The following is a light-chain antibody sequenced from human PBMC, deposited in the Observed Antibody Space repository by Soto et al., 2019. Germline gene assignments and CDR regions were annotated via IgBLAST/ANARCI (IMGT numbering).Light chain of an antibody. V-gene: IGKV3-20*01. CDR1: QSVSSTY. CDR3: QQYGSFSIT. CDR2: GAS. J-gene: IGKJ5*01. Sequence: ENVLTQSPGTPSLSPGERASLSCRASQSVSSTYLAWYQQKPGQAPRLLIYGASSRATGIPDRFSGGGSGTDFTLTISRLEPEDFAVYYCQQYGSFSITFGQGTRLEIK.